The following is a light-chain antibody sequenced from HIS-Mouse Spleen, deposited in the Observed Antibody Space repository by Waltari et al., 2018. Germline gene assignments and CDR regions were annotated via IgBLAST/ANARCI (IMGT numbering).Light chain of an antibody. CDR2: DVS. V-gene: IGLV2-14*03. J-gene: IGLJ2*01. CDR3: SSYTSSSTVV. CDR1: SCDVSGSTY. Sequence: QSAPTPPASVSGSPGQSITISCTGSSCDVSGSTYVPWYQQHPGKAPKLMIYDVSNQPSGVSNRFSGSKSGNTASLTISGLQAEDEADYYCSSYTSSSTVVFGGGTKLTVL.